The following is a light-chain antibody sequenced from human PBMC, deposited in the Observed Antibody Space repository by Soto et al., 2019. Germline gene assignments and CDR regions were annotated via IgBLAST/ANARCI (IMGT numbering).Light chain of an antibody. CDR1: QSIKSW. CDR2: ATS. J-gene: IGKJ5*01. V-gene: IGKV1-39*01. CDR3: QQRHMWPIT. Sequence: EIQITHSPSKLSASVVDTVTLTFLASQSIKSWLAWYQQKPGKAPKLLIFATSSLQSGVPSRFSGSGSGTDFTLTISSLQPEDSAVYYCQQRHMWPITCGKGKRREIK.